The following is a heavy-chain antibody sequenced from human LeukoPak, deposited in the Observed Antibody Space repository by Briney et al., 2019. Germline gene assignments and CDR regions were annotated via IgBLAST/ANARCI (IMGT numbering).Heavy chain of an antibody. Sequence: GGSLRLSCAASGFTFSSYAMSWVRQAPGKGLEWVSAISGSGGSTYYADSAKGRFTISRDNSKNTLYLQMNSLRAEDTAVYYCAKVYCGGGSCYPPRWFVPRVQGTLVTVRS. CDR2: ISGSGGST. CDR1: GFTFSSYA. V-gene: IGHV3-23*01. J-gene: IGHJ5*02. CDR3: AKVYCGGGSCYPPRWFVP. D-gene: IGHD2-15*01.